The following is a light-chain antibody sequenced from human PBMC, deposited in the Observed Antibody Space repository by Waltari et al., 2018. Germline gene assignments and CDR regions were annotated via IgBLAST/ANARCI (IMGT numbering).Light chain of an antibody. CDR3: ASWDDSHYV. V-gene: IGLV1-47*01. J-gene: IGLJ1*01. CDR1: TSNLVSNY. CDR2: RNN. Sequence: QSVLTQPPSASGTPGQRVRIPCSGSTSNLVSNYLYWYQQLPGMAPKLLIYRNNQRPSGVPDRFSGSKYGTSASLAISGLRSEDEAVYYCASWDDSHYVFGPGTKVTVL.